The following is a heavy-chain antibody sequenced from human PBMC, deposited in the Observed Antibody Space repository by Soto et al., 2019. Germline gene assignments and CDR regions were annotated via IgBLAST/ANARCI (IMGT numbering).Heavy chain of an antibody. V-gene: IGHV3-30-3*01. D-gene: IGHD2-15*01. Sequence: HPGGSLRLSCAASGFIFSSYSMHWVRQAPGKGLEWVAVISYDGSNKYYADSVKGRFTISRDNSKNTLYLQMNSLRAEDTAVYYCAREYGIGGAAFDIWGQGTMVTVS. CDR2: ISYDGSNK. J-gene: IGHJ3*02. CDR3: AREYGIGGAAFDI. CDR1: GFIFSSYS.